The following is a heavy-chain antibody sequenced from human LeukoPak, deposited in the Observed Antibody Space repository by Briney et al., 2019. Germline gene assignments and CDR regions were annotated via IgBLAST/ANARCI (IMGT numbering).Heavy chain of an antibody. CDR1: GGTFSSYA. CDR2: IIPIFGTA. D-gene: IGHD2-2*01. J-gene: IGHJ4*02. V-gene: IGHV1-69*13. Sequence: SVKVSCKASGGTFSSYAISWVRQAPGQGLEWMGGIIPIFGTANYAQKFQGRVTITADESTSTAYMELSSLRSEDTAVYYCARDGADIVVVPAAPAYFDYWGQGTLVTVSS. CDR3: ARDGADIVVVPAAPAYFDY.